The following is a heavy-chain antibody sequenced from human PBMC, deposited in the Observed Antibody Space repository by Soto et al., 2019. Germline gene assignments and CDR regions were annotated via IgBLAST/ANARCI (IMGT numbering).Heavy chain of an antibody. Sequence: EVQLLESGGGLVQPGGSLRLSCAASGFTFSTYAMSWVRQAPGKGLEWVSAISGSGGSTYYADSVKGRFTISRDNSKNSLNLQRNSLRAEDTAVYYCAKDPRIGIAVAGVFDYWGQGTLVTVSS. CDR2: ISGSGGST. D-gene: IGHD6-19*01. J-gene: IGHJ4*02. V-gene: IGHV3-23*01. CDR1: GFTFSTYA. CDR3: AKDPRIGIAVAGVFDY.